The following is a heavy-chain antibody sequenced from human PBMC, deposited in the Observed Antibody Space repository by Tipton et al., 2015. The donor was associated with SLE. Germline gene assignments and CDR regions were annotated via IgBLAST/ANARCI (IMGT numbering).Heavy chain of an antibody. Sequence: TLSLTCTVSGGSISTTSYYWAWIRQPPGKGLEWIGTIYYSGSTYYNPSLKSRVTISVDTSKNQFSLKLTSVTASDTAVYYCARPLTEDDFDIWGQGTMVTVSS. V-gene: IGHV4-39*01. CDR3: ARPLTEDDFDI. CDR1: GGSISTTSYY. CDR2: IYYSGST. D-gene: IGHD1-14*01. J-gene: IGHJ3*02.